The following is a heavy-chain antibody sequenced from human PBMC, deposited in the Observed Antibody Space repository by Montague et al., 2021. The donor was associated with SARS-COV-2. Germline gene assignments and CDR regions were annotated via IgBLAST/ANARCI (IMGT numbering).Heavy chain of an antibody. J-gene: IGHJ4*02. CDR3: ARHRTYYDEVWGTHRYTPDS. CDR2: VDQSGNT. V-gene: IGHV4-34*01. Sequence: SETLSLTCAVYGGSFRNYYWSWIRQSPGKGLEWIGEVDQSGNTNYNPSLKSRVTISADISKNQFSVKLASATAADTGIYYCARHRTYYDEVWGTHRYTPDSWGQGTLVTVSS. CDR1: GGSFRNYY. D-gene: IGHD3-16*02.